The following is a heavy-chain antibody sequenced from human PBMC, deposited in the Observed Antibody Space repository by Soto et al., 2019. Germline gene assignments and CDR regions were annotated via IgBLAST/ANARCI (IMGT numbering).Heavy chain of an antibody. CDR2: IIPIFGTA. CDR1: GGTFSSYA. J-gene: IGHJ4*02. CDR3: ARVGRDGYNYVFDY. Sequence: ASVKVSCKAFGGTFSSYAISWVRQAPGQGLEWMGGIIPIFGTANYAQKFQGRVTITADESTSTAYMELSSLRSEDTAVYYCARVGRDGYNYVFDYWGQGTLVTVSS. D-gene: IGHD5-12*01. V-gene: IGHV1-69*13.